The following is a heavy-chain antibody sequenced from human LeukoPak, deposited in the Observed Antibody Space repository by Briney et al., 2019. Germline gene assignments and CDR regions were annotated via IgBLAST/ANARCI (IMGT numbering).Heavy chain of an antibody. Sequence: PGGSLRLSCAASGFTFSSYGMHWVRQAPGKGLEWVAVIWYDGSNKYYEDSVKGRFTISRDNSKNTLYLQMNSLRAEDTAVYYCAKEGLRYGDYEVGAFDIWGQGTMVSVSS. CDR2: IWYDGSNK. CDR3: AKEGLRYGDYEVGAFDI. V-gene: IGHV3-33*06. J-gene: IGHJ3*02. CDR1: GFTFSSYG. D-gene: IGHD4-17*01.